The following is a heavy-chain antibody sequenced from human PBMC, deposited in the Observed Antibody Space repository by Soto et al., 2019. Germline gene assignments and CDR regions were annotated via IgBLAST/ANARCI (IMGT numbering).Heavy chain of an antibody. D-gene: IGHD3-3*01. CDR1: GGSISSGGYS. V-gene: IGHV4-30-2*01. CDR2: IYHSGST. CDR3: AIVSFRGLEPSPPWFDP. J-gene: IGHJ5*02. Sequence: QLQLQESGSGLVKPSQTLSLTCAVSGGSISSGGYSWSWIRQPPGKGLEWIGYIYHSGSTYYNPSLKSRLTISVDRSKNQFSLKLSSVTAADTAVYYCAIVSFRGLEPSPPWFDPWGQGTLVTVSS.